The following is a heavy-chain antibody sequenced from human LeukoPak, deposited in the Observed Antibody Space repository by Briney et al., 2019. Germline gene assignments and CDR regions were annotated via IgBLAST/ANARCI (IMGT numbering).Heavy chain of an antibody. CDR3: ARGRVSSSTWYSTYYYFFYMDF. V-gene: IGHV4-59*01. J-gene: IGHJ6*03. D-gene: IGHD4-11*01. CDR2: VDHTGST. CDR1: DDSLTMYY. Sequence: PSETLSLTCTVSDDSLTMYYWTRIRQPPGKGLEWIGYVDHTGSTKFNPSLNGRVSISRDTSNNFFSLRLRSVTAADTAVYFCARGRVSSSTWYSTYYYFFYMDFWGKGTTVTVSS.